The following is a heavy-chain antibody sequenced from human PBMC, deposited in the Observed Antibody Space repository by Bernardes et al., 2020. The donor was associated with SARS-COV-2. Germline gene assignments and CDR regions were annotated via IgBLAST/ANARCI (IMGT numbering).Heavy chain of an antibody. J-gene: IGHJ4*02. D-gene: IGHD2-21*02. CDR3: ARDEVVTPWGGAWFY. Sequence: GGSLRLSCAASGFTFSSYSMNWVRQAPGKGLEWVSSISSSSSYIYYADSVKGRFTISRDNAKNSLYLQMNSLRAEDTAVYYCARDEVVTPWGGAWFYWGQGTLVTASS. V-gene: IGHV3-21*01. CDR1: GFTFSSYS. CDR2: ISSSSSYI.